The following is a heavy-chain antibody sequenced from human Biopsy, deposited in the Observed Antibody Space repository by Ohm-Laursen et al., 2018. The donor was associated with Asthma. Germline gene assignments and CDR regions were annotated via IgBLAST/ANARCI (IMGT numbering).Heavy chain of an antibody. J-gene: IGHJ4*02. Sequence: SDTLSLTCTVSGGSISRDYWSWIRQPPGKGLEWIGYIYYSGSTNYNPSLKSRVTMSVDRSKNQFSLKLTSVTAADTAVYYCAFFNSGGSDYWGQGALVTVSS. V-gene: IGHV4-59*07. CDR2: IYYSGST. CDR3: AFFNSGGSDY. CDR1: GGSISRDY. D-gene: IGHD6-19*01.